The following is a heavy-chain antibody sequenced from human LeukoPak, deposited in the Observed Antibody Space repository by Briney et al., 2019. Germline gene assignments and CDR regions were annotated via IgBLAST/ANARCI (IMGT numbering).Heavy chain of an antibody. CDR1: GFTFSNAW. J-gene: IGHJ4*02. CDR3: TTRVTKYYYDSSGYYYYFDY. Sequence: PGGSLRLSCAASGFTFSNAWMSWVRQAPGKGLEWVGRIKSKTDGGTTDYAAPVKGRFTISRDDSKNTLYLQMNSLKTEDTAVYYCTTRVTKYYYDSSGYYYYFDYWGQGTLVTVSS. D-gene: IGHD3-22*01. V-gene: IGHV3-15*01. CDR2: IKSKTDGGTT.